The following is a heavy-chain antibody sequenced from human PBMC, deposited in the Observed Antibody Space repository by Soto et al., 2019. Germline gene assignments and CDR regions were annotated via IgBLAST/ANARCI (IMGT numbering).Heavy chain of an antibody. V-gene: IGHV3-23*01. D-gene: IGHD6-19*01. Sequence: EVQLLESGGGLVQPGGSLRLSCAASGCTFSSYAMSWVRQAPGKGLEWVSAISGSGGSTYYADSVKGRFTISRDNSKNTLYLQMNGLRAEDTAVYYCAKDPSGWYAPFDYWGQGTLVTVSS. CDR1: GCTFSSYA. CDR3: AKDPSGWYAPFDY. J-gene: IGHJ4*02. CDR2: ISGSGGST.